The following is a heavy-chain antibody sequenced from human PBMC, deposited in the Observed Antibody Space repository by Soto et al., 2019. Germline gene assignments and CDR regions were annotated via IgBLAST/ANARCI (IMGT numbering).Heavy chain of an antibody. V-gene: IGHV1-46*02. D-gene: IGHD7-27*01. Sequence: GASVKVSCKASGHTFNSYYMHWVRQAPGQGLEWMGIINLTGDYTSYPQKFQGRVTMTRDTSTSTVYMELSSLRSEDTAVYYCARPPASDWGYYSNSWGQGTLVTV. CDR3: ARPPASDWGYYSNS. CDR2: INLTGDYT. CDR1: GHTFNSYY. J-gene: IGHJ4*02.